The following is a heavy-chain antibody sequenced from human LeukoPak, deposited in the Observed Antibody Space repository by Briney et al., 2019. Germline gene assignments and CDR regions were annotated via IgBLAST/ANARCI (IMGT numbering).Heavy chain of an antibody. D-gene: IGHD3-3*01. CDR3: VISPYDFWSDYYLS. Sequence: GGSLRLSCAVSGLTVGSHGMSWVRQAPGKGLEWVSGINWNGGSTAYAGSVKGRFTISRDNAKKSLYLQMTSLRVEDTALYYCVISPYDFWSDYYLSWGQGTLVTVSS. CDR1: GLTVGSHG. J-gene: IGHJ5*02. V-gene: IGHV3-20*04. CDR2: INWNGGST.